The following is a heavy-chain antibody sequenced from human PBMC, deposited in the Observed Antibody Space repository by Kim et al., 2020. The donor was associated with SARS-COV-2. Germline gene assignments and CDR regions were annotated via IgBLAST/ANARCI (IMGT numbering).Heavy chain of an antibody. CDR3: ARDYLRYGMDV. J-gene: IGHJ6*02. D-gene: IGHD3-10*01. CDR2: ISYDGSNK. V-gene: IGHV3-33*05. CDR1: GFTFSSYG. Sequence: GGSLRLSCAASGFTFSSYGMHWVRQAPGKGLEWVAVISYDGSNKYYADSVKGRFTISRDNSKNTLYLQMNSLRAEDTAVYYCARDYLRYGMDVWGQGTTVTVSS.